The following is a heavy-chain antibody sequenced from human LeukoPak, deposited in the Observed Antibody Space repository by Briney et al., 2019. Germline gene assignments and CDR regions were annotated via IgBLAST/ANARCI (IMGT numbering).Heavy chain of an antibody. J-gene: IGHJ4*02. V-gene: IGHV4-30-2*01. Sequence: PSETLSLTCAVSGGSLSSGGYSWSWIRQPPGKGLEWIGYIYHSGSTYYNPSLKSRVTISVDRSKNQFSLKLSSVTAADTAVYYCARGFFDYGDSFDYWSQGTLVSVSS. CDR2: IYHSGST. CDR1: GGSLSSGGYS. D-gene: IGHD4-17*01. CDR3: ARGFFDYGDSFDY.